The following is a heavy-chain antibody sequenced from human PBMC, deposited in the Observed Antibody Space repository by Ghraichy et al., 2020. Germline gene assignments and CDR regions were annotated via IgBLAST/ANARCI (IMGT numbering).Heavy chain of an antibody. Sequence: GGSLRLSCAASGFKFSTFSMNWVRQATGKGLEWVSYISGNSATISYADSVKGRFTISRDNVKNSLYLQMDSLRADDTAVYYCARLAFLNWFDPWGQGTLVTVSS. CDR2: ISGNSATI. J-gene: IGHJ5*02. CDR1: GFKFSTFS. CDR3: ARLAFLNWFDP. V-gene: IGHV3-48*01. D-gene: IGHD2/OR15-2a*01.